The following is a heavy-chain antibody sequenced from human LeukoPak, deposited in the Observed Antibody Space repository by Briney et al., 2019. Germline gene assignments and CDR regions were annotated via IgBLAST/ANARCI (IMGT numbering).Heavy chain of an antibody. D-gene: IGHD3-10*01. CDR2: IYYSGST. CDR3: ARPSRSGYYGSGSYYAAVDY. Sequence: SETLSLTCTVSGGSISSSGYYWGWIRQPPGKGLEWIGSIYYSGSTYYNPSLKSRVTISVDTSKNQFSLKLSSVTAADTAVYYCARPSRSGYYGSGSYYAAVDYWGQGTLVTVSS. CDR1: GGSISSSGYY. V-gene: IGHV4-39*01. J-gene: IGHJ4*02.